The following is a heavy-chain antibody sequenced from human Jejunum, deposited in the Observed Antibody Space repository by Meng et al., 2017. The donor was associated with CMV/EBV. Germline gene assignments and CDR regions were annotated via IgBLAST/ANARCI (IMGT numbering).Heavy chain of an antibody. D-gene: IGHD3-3*01. CDR2: INWNGDST. V-gene: IGHV3-20*03. CDR1: FDDYG. J-gene: IGHJ4*02. CDR3: VREEYDYWSDYHRYFDS. Sequence: FDDYGMYWVRQAPGKGLERVSGINWNGDSTRYADSVKGRFSVSSDNAKNSVYLQMNSLRVEDTAVYYCVREEYDYWSDYHRYFDSWGQGTLVTVSS.